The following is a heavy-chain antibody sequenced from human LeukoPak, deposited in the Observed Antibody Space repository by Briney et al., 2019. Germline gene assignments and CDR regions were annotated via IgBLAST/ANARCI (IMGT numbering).Heavy chain of an antibody. Sequence: GGSLRLSCAASGFSFNNYGMSWVRQAPGKGLEWVSFISGDGDIIVYADSVKGRFTTSRDNSENTLYLQMSSLSAADTAIYYCAKQLYSNGYRWFDPWGQGTLVTVSS. J-gene: IGHJ5*02. V-gene: IGHV3-23*01. CDR3: AKQLYSNGYRWFDP. CDR1: GFSFNNYG. CDR2: ISGDGDII. D-gene: IGHD3-22*01.